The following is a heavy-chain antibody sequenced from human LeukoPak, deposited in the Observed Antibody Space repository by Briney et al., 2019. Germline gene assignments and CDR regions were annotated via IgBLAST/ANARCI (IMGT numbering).Heavy chain of an antibody. V-gene: IGHV4-59*01. D-gene: IGHD4-23*01. Sequence: PSETLSLTSTVSGGSISSYYWNWLRQPPGKGLEWIGYIHYSGSTNYNPSLKSRVTISVDTSKNQFSLKLSSVTAADTAVYYCARRDDGGTTYWGQGTLVTVSS. J-gene: IGHJ4*02. CDR3: ARRDDGGTTY. CDR2: IHYSGST. CDR1: GGSISSYY.